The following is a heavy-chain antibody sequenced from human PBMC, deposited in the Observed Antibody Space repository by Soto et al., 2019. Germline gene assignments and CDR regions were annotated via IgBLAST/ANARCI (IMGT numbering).Heavy chain of an antibody. V-gene: IGHV3-74*01. D-gene: IGHD3-10*01. CDR2: LNEDGSFT. CDR3: ARDLSGRADV. J-gene: IGHJ6*02. Sequence: EVQLVESGGGLVRPGGSLRLSCVASEFTFSSYWMHWVRQVPGKGMVWVSRLNEDGSFTTYADSVKGRFTTSRDNAKTTLSRQMNSLRAEDTAVYYCARDLSGRADVWGQGTPVTVSS. CDR1: EFTFSSYW.